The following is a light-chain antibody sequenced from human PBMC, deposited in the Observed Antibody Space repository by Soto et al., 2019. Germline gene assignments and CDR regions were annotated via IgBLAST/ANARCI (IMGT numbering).Light chain of an antibody. CDR2: AAS. CDR1: QGIRDD. V-gene: IGKV1-6*01. CDR3: LQDYNYPYT. J-gene: IGKJ2*01. Sequence: AVQLTQSPSSLSASVGDRVTITCRASQGIRDDLGWYQQKPGKPPKVLIYAASNIQSGVPSRFSGNRSVTVFTLTISSLQPEDFATYFCLQDYNYPYTFGQGTKVEIK.